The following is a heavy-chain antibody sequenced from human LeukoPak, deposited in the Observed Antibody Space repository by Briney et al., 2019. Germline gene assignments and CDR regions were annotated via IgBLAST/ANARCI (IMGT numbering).Heavy chain of an antibody. D-gene: IGHD6-19*01. J-gene: IGHJ4*02. CDR3: ARAAVPVLIDY. CDR1: GYAFTSYG. CDR2: ISANNGNT. Sequence: ASVKVSCKASGYAFTSYGISWVRQAPGQGLEWMGWISANNGNTNYAQKLQGRVTMTTDTSTSTAYMELRSLRSDDTAVYYCARAAVPVLIDYWGQGTLVTVSS. V-gene: IGHV1-18*01.